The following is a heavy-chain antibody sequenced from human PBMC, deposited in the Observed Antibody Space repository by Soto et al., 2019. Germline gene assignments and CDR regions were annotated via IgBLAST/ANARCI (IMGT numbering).Heavy chain of an antibody. CDR1: GGSISSSNW. CDR2: IYHSGST. Sequence: SETLSLTCAVSGGSISSSNWWSWVRQPPGKGLEWIGEIYHSGSTNYNPSLKSRVTISVDKSKNQLSLKLSSVTAADTAVYYCARTETIAVAGTFDYWGQGTLVTVSS. J-gene: IGHJ4*02. D-gene: IGHD6-19*01. CDR3: ARTETIAVAGTFDY. V-gene: IGHV4-4*02.